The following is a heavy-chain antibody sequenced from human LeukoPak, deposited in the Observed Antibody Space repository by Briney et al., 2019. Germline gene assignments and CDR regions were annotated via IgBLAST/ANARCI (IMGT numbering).Heavy chain of an antibody. Sequence: GGSLRLSCAASGFTFDDYGMSWVRQALGKGLEWVSGINWNGGSTGYADSVKGRFTISRDNAKNSLYLQMNSLRAEDTALYYCARGKDGYNFHAFDIWGQGTMVTVSS. J-gene: IGHJ3*02. CDR3: ARGKDGYNFHAFDI. V-gene: IGHV3-20*04. CDR2: INWNGGST. CDR1: GFTFDDYG. D-gene: IGHD5-24*01.